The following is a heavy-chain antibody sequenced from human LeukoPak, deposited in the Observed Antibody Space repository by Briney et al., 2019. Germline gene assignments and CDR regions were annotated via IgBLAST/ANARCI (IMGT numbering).Heavy chain of an antibody. CDR1: GFTFDDYA. Sequence: GGSLRLSCAASGFTFDDYAMHWVRRAPGKGLEWVSGISWNSGSICYADSVKGRFTISRDNAKNSLYLQMNSLRAEDTALYYCAKGYSSGWYSYFQHWGQGTLVSVSS. J-gene: IGHJ1*01. CDR2: ISWNSGSI. D-gene: IGHD6-19*01. CDR3: AKGYSSGWYSYFQH. V-gene: IGHV3-9*01.